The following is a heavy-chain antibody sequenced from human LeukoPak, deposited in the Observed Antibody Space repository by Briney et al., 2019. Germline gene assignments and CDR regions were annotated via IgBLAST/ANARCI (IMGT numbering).Heavy chain of an antibody. CDR2: IYYSGST. J-gene: IGHJ4*02. Sequence: SETLSLTCAVSGGSISSGGYSWSWIRQPPGKGLEWIGYIYYSGSTNYNPSLKSRVTISVDTSKNQFSLRLSSVTAADTAVYYCARTIYDYVWGSYRPEILYYFDYWGQGTLVTVSS. CDR3: ARTIYDYVWGSYRPEILYYFDY. V-gene: IGHV4-61*08. D-gene: IGHD3-16*02. CDR1: GGSISSGGYS.